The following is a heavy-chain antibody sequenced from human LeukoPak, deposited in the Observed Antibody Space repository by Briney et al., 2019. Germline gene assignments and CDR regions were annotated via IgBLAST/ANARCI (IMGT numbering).Heavy chain of an antibody. CDR1: GYTFTSYG. D-gene: IGHD3-3*01. Sequence: GASVKVSCKASGYTFTSYGISWVRQAPGQGLEWMGWISAYNGNTNYAQKLQGRVTMTTDTSTSTAYMELRSLRSDDTAVYYCARVRLDFWSGYTLYYYCMDVWGRGTTVTVSS. V-gene: IGHV1-18*01. CDR2: ISAYNGNT. CDR3: ARVRLDFWSGYTLYYYCMDV. J-gene: IGHJ6*03.